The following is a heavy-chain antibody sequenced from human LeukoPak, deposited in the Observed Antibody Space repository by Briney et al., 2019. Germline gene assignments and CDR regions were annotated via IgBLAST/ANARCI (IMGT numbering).Heavy chain of an antibody. Sequence: GGSLRLSCAASGFIFSDYYMSWIRQAPGKGLEWVSYISTSGSESTIYYTDSVKGRFTISRDNAKNSLYLQMNSLRAEDTAVCYCARSLQYSSRPSDYWGQGTLVTVSS. CDR2: ISTSGSESTI. J-gene: IGHJ4*02. CDR3: ARSLQYSSRPSDY. D-gene: IGHD6-13*01. V-gene: IGHV3-11*01. CDR1: GFIFSDYY.